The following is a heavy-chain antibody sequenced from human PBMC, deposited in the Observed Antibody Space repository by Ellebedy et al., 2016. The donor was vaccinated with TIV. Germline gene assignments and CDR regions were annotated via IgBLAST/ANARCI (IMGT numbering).Heavy chain of an antibody. CDR2: ISNSGTYT. V-gene: IGHV3-21*05. Sequence: GESLKISCAASGFTFTSYSMNWIRQAPGKGLEWIAYISNSGTYTKYADSVKGRFTISRDNAENSLYLEMNSLRADDTAVYYCARNLQYTKYGMDVWGQGTTVIVSS. J-gene: IGHJ6*02. D-gene: IGHD5-24*01. CDR3: ARNLQYTKYGMDV. CDR1: GFTFTSYS.